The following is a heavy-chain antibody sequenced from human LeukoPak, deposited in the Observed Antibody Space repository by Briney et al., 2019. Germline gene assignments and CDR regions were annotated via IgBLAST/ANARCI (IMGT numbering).Heavy chain of an antibody. CDR1: GFTFSSYG. Sequence: GGSLRLSCAASGFTFSSYGMHWVRQAPGKGLEWVAVISYDGSNKYYADSVKGRFTISRDNSKNTLYLQTNSLRAEDTAVYYCAKPDSSSWYGNVDYWGQGTLVTVSS. CDR3: AKPDSSSWYGNVDY. J-gene: IGHJ4*02. CDR2: ISYDGSNK. D-gene: IGHD6-13*01. V-gene: IGHV3-30*18.